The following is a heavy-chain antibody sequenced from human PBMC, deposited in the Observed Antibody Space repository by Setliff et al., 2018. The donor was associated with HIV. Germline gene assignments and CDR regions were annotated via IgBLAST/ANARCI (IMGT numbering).Heavy chain of an antibody. Sequence: SETLSLTCSVSGGSISSYYWNWIRQPAGKGLEWIGRMYSSGTTNYNPSLKSRVIMSVDTSKSQFSLNLTSVTAADTAVYYCARAPGVTPFDHWGPGTLVTVSS. J-gene: IGHJ4*02. CDR2: MYSSGTT. V-gene: IGHV4-4*07. CDR3: ARAPGVTPFDH. CDR1: GGSISSYY. D-gene: IGHD2-21*02.